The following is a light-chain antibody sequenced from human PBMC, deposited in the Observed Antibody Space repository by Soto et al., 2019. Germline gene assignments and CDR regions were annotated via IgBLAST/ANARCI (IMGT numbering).Light chain of an antibody. CDR1: QTITTY. V-gene: IGKV1-39*01. J-gene: IGKJ5*01. CDR2: GAT. Sequence: DIQMTQSPSSLSASVGDRVTITCRASQTITTYLNWYQQRPGKAPKLLIFGATALQGGVPSRFSGSGSGTDFTLTISRLEPEDFAVYYCQQYDRSPITFGQGTRLEN. CDR3: QQYDRSPIT.